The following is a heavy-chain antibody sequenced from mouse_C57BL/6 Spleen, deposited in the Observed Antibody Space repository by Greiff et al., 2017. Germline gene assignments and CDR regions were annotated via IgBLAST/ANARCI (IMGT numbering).Heavy chain of an antibody. V-gene: IGHV1-62-2*01. CDR2: FYPGSGSI. D-gene: IGHD1-1*01. CDR3: ARHEEIGSSCGYVDV. CDR1: GYTFTEYT. J-gene: IGHJ1*03. Sequence: VLLQQSGAELVKPGASVMLSCKAPGYTFTEYTLHRVKQRYGQGLAWIGWFYPGSGSIKYNEKFKDKVTLTADNSSSTVLRVLSRFTSSDSAVYFCARHEEIGSSCGYVDVWGTGTTGTVSS.